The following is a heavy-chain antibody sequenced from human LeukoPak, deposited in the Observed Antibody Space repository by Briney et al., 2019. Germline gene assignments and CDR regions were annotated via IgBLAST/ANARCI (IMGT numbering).Heavy chain of an antibody. CDR1: GYTFTSYG. D-gene: IGHD3-22*01. J-gene: IGHJ4*02. CDR3: ARVQITMIVVVITHIDY. CDR2: ISAYNGNT. Sequence: GAPVKVSCKASGYTFTSYGISWVRQAPGQGLEWMGWISAYNGNTNYAQKLQGRVTMTTDTSTSTAYMELRSLRSDDTAVYYCARVQITMIVVVITHIDYWGQGTLVTVSS. V-gene: IGHV1-18*01.